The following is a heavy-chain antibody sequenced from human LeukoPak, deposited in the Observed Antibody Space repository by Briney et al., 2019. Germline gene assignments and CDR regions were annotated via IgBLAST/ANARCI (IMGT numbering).Heavy chain of an antibody. CDR3: ARPSPIIDSTSPFDR. J-gene: IGHJ4*02. CDR2: IYYSGST. V-gene: IGHV4-59*08. D-gene: IGHD2-15*01. CDR1: GGSISSYY. Sequence: SETLSLTCTVSGGSISSYYWSWIRQPPGKGLEWIGYIYYSGSTNYNPSLKSRVTISVDTSKNQFSLKLSSVTATDPGVYSCARPSPIIDSTSPFDRWGQGTLVTVSS.